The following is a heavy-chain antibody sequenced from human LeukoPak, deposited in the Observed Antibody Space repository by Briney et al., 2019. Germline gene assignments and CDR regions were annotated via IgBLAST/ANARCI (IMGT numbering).Heavy chain of an antibody. Sequence: ASETLSLTCAVYGGSISSYYWSWIRQPPGKGLEWIGYIYYSGSTNYNPSLKSRVTISVDTSKNQFSLKLSSVTAADTAVYYCARTYYYGSYYMDVWGKGTTVTISS. CDR3: ARTYYYGSYYMDV. V-gene: IGHV4-59*01. CDR2: IYYSGST. CDR1: GGSISSYY. J-gene: IGHJ6*03. D-gene: IGHD3-10*01.